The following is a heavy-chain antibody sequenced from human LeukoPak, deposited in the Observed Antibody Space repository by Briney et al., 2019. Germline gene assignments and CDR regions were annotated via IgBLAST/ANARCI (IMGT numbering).Heavy chain of an antibody. CDR3: ATVFPIAVAGTDVRTFDY. D-gene: IGHD6-19*01. Sequence: ASVKVSCTVSGYTLTELSMHWVRQAPGKGLEWMGGFDPEDGETIYAQKFQGRVTMTEDTSTDTAYMELSSLRSEDTAVYYCATVFPIAVAGTDVRTFDYWGQGTLVTVSS. CDR1: GYTLTELS. CDR2: FDPEDGET. V-gene: IGHV1-24*01. J-gene: IGHJ4*02.